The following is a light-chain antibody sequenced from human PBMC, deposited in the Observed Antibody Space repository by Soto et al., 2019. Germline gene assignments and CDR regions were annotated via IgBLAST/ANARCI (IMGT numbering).Light chain of an antibody. CDR1: QSLLHRNGFNY. CDR2: MGS. Sequence: DVAMTQSPLSLSVTPGEPASISCRSGQSLLHRNGFNYLDWYLQRPGQSPQLLLYMGSYRASGVPDRFSGSGSGTYFTLNISRVEAEDVGVYYCMQALQTPRTFGQGTKVEIK. V-gene: IGKV2-28*01. CDR3: MQALQTPRT. J-gene: IGKJ1*01.